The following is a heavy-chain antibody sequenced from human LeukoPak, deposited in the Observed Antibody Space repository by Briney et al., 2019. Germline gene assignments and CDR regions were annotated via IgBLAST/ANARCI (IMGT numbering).Heavy chain of an antibody. Sequence: ASVKVSCKAFGGTFSSYTISWVRQAPGQGLEWMGWISAYNGNTNYAQKLQGRFTMTTDTSTSTAYMELRSLRSDDTAVYYCARVWSYGDYEMDWFDPWGQGTLVTVSS. D-gene: IGHD4-17*01. CDR3: ARVWSYGDYEMDWFDP. CDR2: ISAYNGNT. CDR1: GGTFSSYT. J-gene: IGHJ5*02. V-gene: IGHV1-18*01.